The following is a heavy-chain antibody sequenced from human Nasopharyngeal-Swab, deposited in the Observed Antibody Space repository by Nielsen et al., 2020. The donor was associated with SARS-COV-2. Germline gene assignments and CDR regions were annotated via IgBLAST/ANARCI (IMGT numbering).Heavy chain of an antibody. CDR3: ARSARSWYRAYYYYMDV. J-gene: IGHJ6*03. V-gene: IGHV3-30-3*01. D-gene: IGHD6-13*01. CDR1: GFTFSSYA. Sequence: GESLQISCAASGFTFSSYAMHWVRQAPGKGLEWVAVISYDGSNKYYADSVKGRFTISRDNSKNTLYLQMNSLRAEDTAVYYCARSARSWYRAYYYYMDVWGKGITVTVSS. CDR2: ISYDGSNK.